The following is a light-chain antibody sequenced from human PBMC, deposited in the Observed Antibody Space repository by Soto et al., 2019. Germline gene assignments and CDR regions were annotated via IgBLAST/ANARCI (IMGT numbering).Light chain of an antibody. V-gene: IGKV1-5*03. CDR2: KAS. J-gene: IGKJ1*01. CDR3: QHYNSYSEA. CDR1: QTISSW. Sequence: DIQMTQSPSTLSGSVGDRVTITCRASQTISSWLAWYQRKPGKAPKLLIYKASTLKSGVPSRFSGSGSGTEFTLTISSLQPDDFATYYCQHYNSYSEAFGQGTKVDSK.